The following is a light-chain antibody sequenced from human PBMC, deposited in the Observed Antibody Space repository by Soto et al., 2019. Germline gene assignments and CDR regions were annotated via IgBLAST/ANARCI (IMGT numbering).Light chain of an antibody. J-gene: IGKJ1*01. CDR3: QQYGSSPRT. CDR2: DAS. Sequence: EIVLTQSPATLSLSPGERATLSCGASQSVSNYLAWYQQKPGLAPRLLIYDASSRATAIPDRFSGSGSGPDFTLTINRLEPEDFAVYYCQQYGSSPRTFGQGTKVEIK. CDR1: QSVSNY. V-gene: IGKV3D-20*01.